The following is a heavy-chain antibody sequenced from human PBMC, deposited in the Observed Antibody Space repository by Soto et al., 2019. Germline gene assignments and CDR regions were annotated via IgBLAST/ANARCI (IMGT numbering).Heavy chain of an antibody. V-gene: IGHV4-34*01. J-gene: IGHJ4*02. CDR1: GGSFSGYY. CDR3: ARGGDILYYFDY. D-gene: IGHD3-9*01. Sequence: SETLSLTCAVYGGSFSGYYWSWIRQPPGKGLEWIGEINHSGSTNYNPSLKSRVTISVDTSKNQFSLKLSSVTAADTAVYYCARGGDILYYFDYWGQGTLVTVSS. CDR2: INHSGST.